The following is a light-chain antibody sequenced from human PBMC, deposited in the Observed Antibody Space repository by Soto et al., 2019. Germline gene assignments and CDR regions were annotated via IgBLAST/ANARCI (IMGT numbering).Light chain of an antibody. J-gene: IGKJ4*01. CDR1: QGIRSW. CDR2: DAF. Sequence: DIQMTQSPSSVSASVGDRVTITCRASQGIRSWLAWYQQKPGKAPKLLIYDAFSLQSGLPSRFCGSGSGSDFALTTSSLQPEDLATDYCHQANSFPLTFGGGTKVEIK. V-gene: IGKV1-12*01. CDR3: HQANSFPLT.